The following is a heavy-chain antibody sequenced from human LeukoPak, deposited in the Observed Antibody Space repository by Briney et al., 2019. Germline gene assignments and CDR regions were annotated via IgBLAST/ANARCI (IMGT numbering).Heavy chain of an antibody. CDR2: IYHSGST. V-gene: IGHV4-38-2*02. CDR1: GYSISSGYY. CDR3: AREDDNWFDP. Sequence: PSETLSLTCAVSGYSISSGYYWGWIRQPPGKGLEWIGSIYHSGSTYYNPSLKSRVTISVDTSKNQFSLKLSSVTAADTAVYYCAREDDNWFDPWGQGTLVTVSS. J-gene: IGHJ5*02.